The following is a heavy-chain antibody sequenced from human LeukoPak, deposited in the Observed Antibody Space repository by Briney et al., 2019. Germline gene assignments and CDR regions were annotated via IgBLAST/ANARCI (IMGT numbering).Heavy chain of an antibody. J-gene: IGHJ3*02. V-gene: IGHV1-24*01. CDR1: GYSLSELS. D-gene: IGHD3/OR15-3a*01. CDR2: FDFEDGET. Sequence: GASVKVSCKVSGYSLSELSIHWVRQAPGKGLEWMGGFDFEDGETLYAQKFRGRLTVTEDTSTDTSYMELSSLAYDDTAVYYCATDLFDWDAFDIWGQGTMVTVSS. CDR3: ATDLFDWDAFDI.